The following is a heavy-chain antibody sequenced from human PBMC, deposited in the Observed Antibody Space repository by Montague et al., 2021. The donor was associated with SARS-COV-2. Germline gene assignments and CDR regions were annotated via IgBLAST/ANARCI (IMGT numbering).Heavy chain of an antibody. CDR2: IYWDDDK. CDR1: GFSLRTSGVG. Sequence: PALVKPTQTLTLTCSFSGFSLRTSGVGVGWIRQPPGKALEWLAVIYWDDDKRYSPSLKSRLTITKGTSKNQVVLTMTNMDPVDTATYYCVHSYADYRFDYWGQGTMVSVSS. V-gene: IGHV2-5*02. D-gene: IGHD4-17*01. J-gene: IGHJ4*02. CDR3: VHSYADYRFDY.